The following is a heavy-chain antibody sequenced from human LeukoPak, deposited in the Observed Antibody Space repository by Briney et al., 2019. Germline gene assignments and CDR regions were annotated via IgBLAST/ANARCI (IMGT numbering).Heavy chain of an antibody. V-gene: IGHV1-2*02. Sequence: GASVKVSCKASGYTFTGYFMHWVRQAPGPGLDWMGWINPNTGGTKYAQKFQGRVTMTRDTSIGTAYMELSTVTSDDTAVYFCARVHATGYFSLDLGYWGQGTLVTVSS. CDR2: INPNTGGT. CDR3: ARVHATGYFSLDLGY. J-gene: IGHJ4*02. D-gene: IGHD3-9*01. CDR1: GYTFTGYF.